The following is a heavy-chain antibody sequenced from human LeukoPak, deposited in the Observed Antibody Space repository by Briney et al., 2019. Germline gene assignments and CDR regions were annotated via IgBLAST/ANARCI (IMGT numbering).Heavy chain of an antibody. CDR1: GGSISSYY. CDR2: IYTSGST. J-gene: IGHJ6*03. V-gene: IGHV4-4*07. Sequence: SETLSLTCTVSGGSISSYYWSWIRQPAGKGLEWIGRIYTSGSTNYNPSLKSRVTISVDTSKNQFSLRLSSVTAADTAVYYCARGRLEWLLEKDYYYYMDVWGKGTTVTVSS. D-gene: IGHD3-3*01. CDR3: ARGRLEWLLEKDYYYYMDV.